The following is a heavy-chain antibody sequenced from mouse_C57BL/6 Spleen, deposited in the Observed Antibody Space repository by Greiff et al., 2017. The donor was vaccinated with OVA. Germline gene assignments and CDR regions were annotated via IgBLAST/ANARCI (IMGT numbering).Heavy chain of an antibody. V-gene: IGHV1-66*01. CDR1: GYSFTSYY. Sequence: QVQLQQSGPELVKPGASVKISCKASGYSFTSYYIHWVKQGPGQGLEWIGWIYPGSGNTKYNEKFKGKATLSTDTSSSTAYMQLSSLTSEDSAVYYCARDSSGYYFDDWGQGTTLTVSS. CDR2: IYPGSGNT. D-gene: IGHD3-2*02. CDR3: ARDSSGYYFDD. J-gene: IGHJ2*01.